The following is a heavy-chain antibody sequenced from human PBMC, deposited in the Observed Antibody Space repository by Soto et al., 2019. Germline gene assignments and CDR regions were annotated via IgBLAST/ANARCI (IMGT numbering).Heavy chain of an antibody. V-gene: IGHV1-18*01. CDR2: ISAYNGNT. CDR1: GYTFTSYG. J-gene: IGHJ3*02. CDR3: ARDRRDIVVVVAARDALDI. Sequence: ASVKVSCKASGYTFTSYGISWVRQAPGQGLEWMGWISAYNGNTNYAQKLQGRVTMTTDTSTSTAYMELRSLRSDDTAVYYCARDRRDIVVVVAARDALDIWGQGTMVTVSS. D-gene: IGHD2-15*01.